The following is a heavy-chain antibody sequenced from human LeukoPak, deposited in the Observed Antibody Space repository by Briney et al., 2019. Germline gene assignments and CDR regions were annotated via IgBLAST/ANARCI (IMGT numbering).Heavy chain of an antibody. CDR1: GFTFSSYG. CDR2: ISYDGSNK. V-gene: IGHV3-30*18. J-gene: IGHJ4*02. Sequence: GGSLRLSCAASGFTFSSYGMHWVRQAPGKGLVWVAVISYDGSNKYYADSVKGRFTISRDNSKNTLYLQMNSLRAEDTAVYYCAKGGSSGWYYWGQGTLVTVSS. D-gene: IGHD6-19*01. CDR3: AKGGSSGWYY.